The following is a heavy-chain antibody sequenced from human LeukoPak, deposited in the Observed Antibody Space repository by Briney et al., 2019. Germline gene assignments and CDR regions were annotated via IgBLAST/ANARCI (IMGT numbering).Heavy chain of an antibody. Sequence: SETLSLTCTVSGGSISSSSYYWGWIRQPPGKGLDWIGSSYYSGSTYYNPSVKSRVTISVETSKNQFSLELRSVTGADTAVYYCASHSGRYDFWSGYYLGWFDPWGRGTLVTVSS. CDR1: GGSISSSSYY. CDR2: SYYSGST. V-gene: IGHV4-39*01. D-gene: IGHD3-3*01. CDR3: ASHSGRYDFWSGYYLGWFDP. J-gene: IGHJ5*02.